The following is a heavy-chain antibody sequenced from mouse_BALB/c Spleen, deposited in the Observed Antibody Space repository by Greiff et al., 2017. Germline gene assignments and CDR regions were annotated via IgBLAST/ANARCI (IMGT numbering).Heavy chain of an antibody. V-gene: IGHV14-3*02. J-gene: IGHJ3*01. CDR3: APIYYDYEGFAY. Sequence: DVQLQESGAELVKPGASVKLSCTASGFNIKDTYMHWVKQRPEQGLEWIGRIDPANGKTKYDPKFQGKATITADTSSNTAYLQLSSLTSEDTAVYYCAPIYYDYEGFAYWGQGTLVTVSA. CDR1: GFNIKDTY. D-gene: IGHD2-4*01. CDR2: IDPANGKT.